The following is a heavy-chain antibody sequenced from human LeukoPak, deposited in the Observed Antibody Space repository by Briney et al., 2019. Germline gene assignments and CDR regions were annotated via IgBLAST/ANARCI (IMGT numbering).Heavy chain of an antibody. J-gene: IGHJ5*02. CDR3: ARGPIVGPTKGFDP. CDR2: IYSGGAT. V-gene: IGHV3-53*01. Sequence: GGSLGLSCAASGFIVSSNYMSWVRQAPGKGLEWVSVIYSGGATYYADSVKGRFTISRDNSKNMLYLQMNSLRAEDTAVYYCARGPIVGPTKGFDPWGQGTLVTVSS. CDR1: GFIVSSNY. D-gene: IGHD1-26*01.